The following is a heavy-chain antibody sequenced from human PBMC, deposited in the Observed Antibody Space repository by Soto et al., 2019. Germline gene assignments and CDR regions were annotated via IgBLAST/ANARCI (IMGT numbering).Heavy chain of an antibody. D-gene: IGHD3-10*02. CDR1: CGSISSYY. CDR3: ARTLFGWGIWFDP. CDR2: IYYSGST. V-gene: IGHV4-59*01. J-gene: IGHJ5*02. Sequence: SDSLPLTCTVACGSISSYYRGWIRQPPGKGLEWIGYIYYSGSTNYNPAPKSRVTISVDTSKNQFSLKLSSVTAADTAVYYCARTLFGWGIWFDPWGQGTLVTVS.